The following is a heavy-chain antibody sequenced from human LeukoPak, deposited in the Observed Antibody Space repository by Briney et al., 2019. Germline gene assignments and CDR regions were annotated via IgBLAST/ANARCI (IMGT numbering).Heavy chain of an antibody. CDR2: IYTSGST. CDR1: GGSISSGSYY. J-gene: IGHJ4*02. Sequence: SQTLSLTCTVSGGSISSGSYYWSWIRQPAGKGLEWIGRIYTSGSTNYNPSLKSRVTISVDTSKNQFSLKLSSVTAADTAVYYCARDWNYKGCLDYWGQGTLVTVSS. V-gene: IGHV4-61*02. CDR3: ARDWNYKGCLDY. D-gene: IGHD1-7*01.